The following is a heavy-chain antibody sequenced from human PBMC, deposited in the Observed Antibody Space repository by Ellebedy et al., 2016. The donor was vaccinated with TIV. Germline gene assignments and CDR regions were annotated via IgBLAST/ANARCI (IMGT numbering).Heavy chain of an antibody. CDR1: GYTFSNYG. D-gene: IGHD5-18*01. Sequence: ASVKVSCKASGYTFSNYGISWVRQAPGQGLEWMGRIIPILGRPDYAQNFQGRVTIYADKSTGTPYLEVSTLRSEDTAVYYCATDSRYSYGYRFNFWGQGTLVIVSS. CDR3: ATDSRYSYGYRFNF. CDR2: IIPILGRP. J-gene: IGHJ4*02. V-gene: IGHV1-69*04.